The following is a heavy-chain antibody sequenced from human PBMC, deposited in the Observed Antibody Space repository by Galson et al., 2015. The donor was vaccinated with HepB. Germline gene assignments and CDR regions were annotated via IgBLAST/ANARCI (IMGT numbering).Heavy chain of an antibody. V-gene: IGHV1-69*13. Sequence: SVKVSCKASGYSFSTYGISWVRQAPGQGLEWMGGIIPNFGTANYAQKFQGRVTITADESTSTAYMELSSLRSEDTAVYYCSRLDTTVGGGFDYWGQGTLVSVS. CDR1: GYSFSTYG. CDR3: SRLDTTVGGGFDY. J-gene: IGHJ4*02. CDR2: IIPNFGTA. D-gene: IGHD5-18*01.